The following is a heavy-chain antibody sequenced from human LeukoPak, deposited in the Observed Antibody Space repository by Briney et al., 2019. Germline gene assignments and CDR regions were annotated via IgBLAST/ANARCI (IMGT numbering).Heavy chain of an antibody. CDR1: GYTFIAYY. J-gene: IGHJ4*02. D-gene: IGHD5-24*01. V-gene: IGHV1-2*02. CDR3: AAQRDPRPFDH. Sequence: GASVKVSCKTSGYTFIAYYLHWVRLAPGQGLEWMGWLNPGPGGTLYAQKFQGRVTMTRDMSMTTAYMELTELRSDDTAVYYCAAQRDPRPFDHWGQGTLITVSS. CDR2: LNPGPGGT.